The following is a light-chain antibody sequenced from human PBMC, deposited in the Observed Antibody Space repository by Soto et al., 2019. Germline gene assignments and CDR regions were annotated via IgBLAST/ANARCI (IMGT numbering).Light chain of an antibody. J-gene: IGKJ2*01. CDR1: QSVSSY. Sequence: EIVLTQSPATLSLSPGERATLSCRASQSVSSYLAWYQQQPGQAPRLLIYDASNRATAIPARFSGSGSGTDFTLTISSIEPEDFAVYYCQQRSNWPPGYTFGQGTKLEIK. CDR3: QQRSNWPPGYT. V-gene: IGKV3-11*01. CDR2: DAS.